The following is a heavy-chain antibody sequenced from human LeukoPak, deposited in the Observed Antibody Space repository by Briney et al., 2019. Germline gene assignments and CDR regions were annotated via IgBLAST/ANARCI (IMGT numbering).Heavy chain of an antibody. J-gene: IGHJ4*02. V-gene: IGHV4-39*01. CDR1: GGSISSSSYY. Sequence: SETLSLTCTVSGGSISSSSYYWGWIRQPPGKGLEWIGTIYYSGSTYYNPSLKSRVTISVDTSKNQFSLKLSSVTAADTAVYYCARAVPMYSSDWYDDYWGQGTLVTVSS. D-gene: IGHD6-19*01. CDR2: IYYSGST. CDR3: ARAVPMYSSDWYDDY.